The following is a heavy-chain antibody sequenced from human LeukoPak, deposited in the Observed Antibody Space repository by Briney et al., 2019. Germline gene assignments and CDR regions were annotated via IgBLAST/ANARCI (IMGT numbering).Heavy chain of an antibody. V-gene: IGHV3-30*01. J-gene: IGHJ6*04. CDR3: ARAAKWSQNIAVVPAAPTDV. CDR1: GFSFGTYA. CDR2: ISYDGSNK. Sequence: GGSLRLSCAASGFSFGTYAMHWVRQAPGKGLEWVAIISYDGSNKYYADSVKGRFTISRDNSKNALYLQMDSLRAEDTAVYYCARAAKWSQNIAVVPAAPTDVWGKGTTVTVSS. D-gene: IGHD2-2*01.